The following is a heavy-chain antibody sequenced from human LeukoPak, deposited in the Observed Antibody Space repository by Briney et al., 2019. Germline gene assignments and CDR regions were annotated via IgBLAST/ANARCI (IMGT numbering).Heavy chain of an antibody. Sequence: ASVKVSCKASGGTFSSYAISWVRQAPGQGLEWMGGIIPIFGTANYAQKFQGRVTITTDESTSTAYMELSSLRSEDTAVYYCARAPYYDILTGLPYYMDVWGKGTTVTVSS. CDR1: GGTFSSYA. D-gene: IGHD3-9*01. CDR2: IIPIFGTA. CDR3: ARAPYYDILTGLPYYMDV. V-gene: IGHV1-69*05. J-gene: IGHJ6*03.